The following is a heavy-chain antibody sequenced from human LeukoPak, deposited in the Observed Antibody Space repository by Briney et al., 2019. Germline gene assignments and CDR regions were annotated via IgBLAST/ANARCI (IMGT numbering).Heavy chain of an antibody. V-gene: IGHV1-2*02. CDR1: GYTFTSYA. D-gene: IGHD4-23*01. Sequence: ASVKVSCKASGYTFTSYAMNWVRQAPGQGLEWMGWISLTTGDTIYVQKFQDRVTMTRDTSINTIYLELSSLRSDDTAVFYCVRSHGGHWGQGTLVTVSS. CDR2: ISLTTGDT. CDR3: VRSHGGH. J-gene: IGHJ4*02.